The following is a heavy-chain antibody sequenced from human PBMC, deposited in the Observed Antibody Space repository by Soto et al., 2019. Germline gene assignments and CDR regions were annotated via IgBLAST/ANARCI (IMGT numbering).Heavy chain of an antibody. J-gene: IGHJ4*02. CDR2: IYSGGST. CDR1: GFSVSSNY. Sequence: EVQLVESGGGLVQPGGSLRLSCAASGFSVSSNYMYWVRQAPGKGLDCVSLIYSGGSTDHADSVKDRFTISRDNSKNTLYLQMNSLRAEDTAVYYCARRHYFGSDWGQGTLVTVSS. V-gene: IGHV3-66*04. D-gene: IGHD3-10*01. CDR3: ARRHYFGSD.